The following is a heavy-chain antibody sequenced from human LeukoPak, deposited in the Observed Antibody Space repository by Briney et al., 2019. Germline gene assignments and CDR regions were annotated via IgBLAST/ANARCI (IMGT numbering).Heavy chain of an antibody. CDR3: ASLRPIDY. V-gene: IGHV4-38-2*02. CDR1: GYSLSSGYY. CDR2: IYHSGST. Sequence: SETLSLTCTVSGYSLSSGYYWGWIRPPPGKGLEWIGSIYHSGSTYYNPSLKSRVTISVDTSKNQFSLKLSSVTAADTAVYYCASLRPIDYWGQGTLVTVSS. J-gene: IGHJ4*02.